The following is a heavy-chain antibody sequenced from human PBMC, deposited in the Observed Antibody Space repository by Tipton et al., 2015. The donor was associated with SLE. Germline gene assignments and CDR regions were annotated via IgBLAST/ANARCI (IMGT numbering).Heavy chain of an antibody. J-gene: IGHJ4*02. CDR1: GFTFSSYA. CDR3: ANPQYDYGDPPNY. Sequence: SLRLSCAASGFTFSSYAMSWVRQAPGKGLEWVSAISGSGGSTYYADSVKGRFTISRDNSKNTLYLQMNSLRAEDTAVYYCANPQYDYGDPPNYWGQGTLVTASS. CDR2: ISGSGGST. D-gene: IGHD4-17*01. V-gene: IGHV3-23*01.